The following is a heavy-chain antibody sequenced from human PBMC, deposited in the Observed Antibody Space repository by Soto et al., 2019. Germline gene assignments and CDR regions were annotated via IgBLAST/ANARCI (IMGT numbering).Heavy chain of an antibody. Sequence: QVQLQESGPGLVKSSETLSLTCTVSDGSISPYYWGWIRQPPGKGLEWIGYIYYGGTTMYSPSLKSRVNISLNTSENPFSLKLSSVTAADTAVYYCARLGRYYQAFDSWGQGTLVTVSA. CDR2: IYYGGTT. J-gene: IGHJ4*02. CDR3: ARLGRYYQAFDS. V-gene: IGHV4-59*08. D-gene: IGHD3-22*01. CDR1: DGSISPYY.